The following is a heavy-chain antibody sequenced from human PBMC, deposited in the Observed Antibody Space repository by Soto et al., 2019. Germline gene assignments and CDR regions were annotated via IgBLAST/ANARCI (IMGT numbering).Heavy chain of an antibody. CDR2: IYYSGST. D-gene: IGHD1-26*01. V-gene: IGHV4-59*01. CDR3: ARRWGPTFDF. Sequence: TSETLSLTCSVSGGSISGYYWSWIRQTPEKGLEWIGYIYYSGSTNYNPSLKSRVTMLIDTSKNQFSLKLSSVTAADTAVYYCARRWGPTFDFWGQGTLVTVSS. CDR1: GGSISGYY. J-gene: IGHJ4*02.